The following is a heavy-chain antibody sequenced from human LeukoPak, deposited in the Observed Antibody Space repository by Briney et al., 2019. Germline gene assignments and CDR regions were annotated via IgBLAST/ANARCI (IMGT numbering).Heavy chain of an antibody. Sequence: GGSLRLSCAASGFIFSSYSMNWVRQAPGKGLEWVSSISSSRSYIYYADSVKGRFTISRDNTKNSLYLQMNSLRAADTAVYYCARGQSYSSSSGCGYWGQGTLVTASS. V-gene: IGHV3-21*01. J-gene: IGHJ4*02. CDR3: ARGQSYSSSSGCGY. CDR1: GFIFSSYS. CDR2: ISSSRSYI. D-gene: IGHD6-6*01.